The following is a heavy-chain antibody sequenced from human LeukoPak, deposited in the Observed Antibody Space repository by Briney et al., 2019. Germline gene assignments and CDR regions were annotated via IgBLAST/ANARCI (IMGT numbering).Heavy chain of an antibody. Sequence: ASVTVSCKSSGYTFTGYYMHWVRQAPGQGLEWMGWINPNSGGTNYAQKFQGRVTMTRDTSISTAYMELSRLRSDDTAVYYCAREFNYYDSSGWSSVDAFDIWGQGTMVTVSS. J-gene: IGHJ3*02. CDR3: AREFNYYDSSGWSSVDAFDI. CDR1: GYTFTGYY. CDR2: INPNSGGT. D-gene: IGHD3-22*01. V-gene: IGHV1-2*02.